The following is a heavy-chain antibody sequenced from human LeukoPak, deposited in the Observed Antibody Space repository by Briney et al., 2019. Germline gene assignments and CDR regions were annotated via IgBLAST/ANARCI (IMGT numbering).Heavy chain of an antibody. Sequence: ASVKVSCKVSGYTLTELSMHWVRQAPGQGLEWMGWINPNSGGTNCAQKFQGRVTMTRDTSISTAYMELSRLRSDDTAVYYCARDFGERDYWGQGTLVTVSS. CDR1: GYTLTELS. CDR3: ARDFGERDY. CDR2: INPNSGGT. J-gene: IGHJ4*02. V-gene: IGHV1-2*02. D-gene: IGHD3-3*01.